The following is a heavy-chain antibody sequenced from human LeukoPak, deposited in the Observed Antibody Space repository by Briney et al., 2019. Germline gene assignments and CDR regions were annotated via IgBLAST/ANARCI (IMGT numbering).Heavy chain of an antibody. J-gene: IGHJ4*02. CDR3: AREVCIGGSCSVFDY. V-gene: IGHV3-74*01. CDR1: GFTFSSYW. Sequence: GGSLRLSCAASGFTFSSYWMHWVRQAPGKGLVLVSRINSDGSSRTYADSVKGRFTISRDNAKNTLSLQMNSLRTEDTAVYYCAREVCIGGSCSVFDYWGQGTLVTVSS. D-gene: IGHD2-15*01. CDR2: INSDGSSR.